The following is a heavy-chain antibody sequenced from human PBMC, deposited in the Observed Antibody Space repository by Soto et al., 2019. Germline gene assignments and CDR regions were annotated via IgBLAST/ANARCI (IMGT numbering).Heavy chain of an antibody. CDR3: AKVPSQYIWGSYLRYYDY. CDR2: VSANSDYV. J-gene: IGHJ4*02. D-gene: IGHD3-16*02. CDR1: GFTFSNYA. V-gene: IGHV3-23*01. Sequence: EVQILESGGGLVQPGGSLRLSCAASGFTFSNYAMTWVRQAPGRGLEWVSAVSANSDYVYYADSVKDRFTISRNNSKNTLYIQMDSLRAEDSAVYYCAKVPSQYIWGSYLRYYDYWGQGTLVTVSS.